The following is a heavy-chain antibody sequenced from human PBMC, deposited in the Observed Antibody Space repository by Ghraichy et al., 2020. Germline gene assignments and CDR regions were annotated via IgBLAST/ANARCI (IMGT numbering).Heavy chain of an antibody. V-gene: IGHV3-11*01. CDR1: GFTFSDYY. Sequence: LSLTCAASGFTFSDYYMSWIRQAPGKGLEWVSYISSSGSTIYYADSVKGRFTISRDNAKNSLYLQMNSLRAEDTAVYYCARDPLWFGELSVPPSKGNWFDPWGQGTLVTVSS. CDR2: ISSSGSTI. D-gene: IGHD3-10*01. CDR3: ARDPLWFGELSVPPSKGNWFDP. J-gene: IGHJ5*02.